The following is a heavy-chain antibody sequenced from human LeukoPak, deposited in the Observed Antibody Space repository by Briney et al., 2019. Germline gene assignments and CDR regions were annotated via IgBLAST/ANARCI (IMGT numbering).Heavy chain of an antibody. D-gene: IGHD6-19*01. CDR1: GFTFTSSA. J-gene: IGHJ3*02. V-gene: IGHV1-58*01. CDR3: AAQSTGWSQDAFDI. Sequence: SVKVSCKASGFTFTSSAVQWVRRARGQRLEWIGWIVVGSGNTNYAQKIQERVTITRDMSTSTVYMELNTLRSEDTAVYYCAAQSTGWSQDAFDIWGQGTMVTVSS. CDR2: IVVGSGNT.